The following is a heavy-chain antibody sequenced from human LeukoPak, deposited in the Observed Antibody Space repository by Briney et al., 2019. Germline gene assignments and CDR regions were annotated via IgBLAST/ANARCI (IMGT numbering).Heavy chain of an antibody. V-gene: IGHV4-39*07. Sequence: SETLSLTCTVSGGSISSSSYYWGWIRQTPGEGLEWIGSIYYSGSTYYNPSLKSRVTISVDTSKNQFSLKLSSVTAADTAVYYCGRIHRDSGSPTWFYWGQGTLVTVSS. CDR2: IYYSGST. D-gene: IGHD3-10*01. CDR3: GRIHRDSGSPTWFY. CDR1: GGSISSSSYY. J-gene: IGHJ4*02.